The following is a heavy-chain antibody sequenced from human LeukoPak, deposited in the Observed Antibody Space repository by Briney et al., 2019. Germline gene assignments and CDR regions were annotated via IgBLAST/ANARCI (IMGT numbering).Heavy chain of an antibody. CDR2: IYRGGST. J-gene: IGHJ4*02. CDR3: ARGDPSYGSGSPAFDY. Sequence: PGGSLRLSCAPSGFPVSSNYMSWVRHPPGKGLEWGSDIYRGGSTYYADSVKGRFTISRDNSKNTLYLQMNSLRAEDTAVYYCARGDPSYGSGSPAFDYWGQGTLVTVSS. D-gene: IGHD3-10*01. V-gene: IGHV3-66*01. CDR1: GFPVSSNY.